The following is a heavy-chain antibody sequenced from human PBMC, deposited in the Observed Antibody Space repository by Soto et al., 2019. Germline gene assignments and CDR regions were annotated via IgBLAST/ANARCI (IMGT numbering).Heavy chain of an antibody. J-gene: IGHJ3*01. CDR3: VKERIGWYSRGCFDF. CDR1: GLAFSNYA. Sequence: GGSLRLSCAASGLAFSNYAMNWVRQAPGKGLEWVSVISAAGDSAYYADSVKGRFTISRDNSKNTLYLQMNSLRGEDTAIYYCVKERIGWYSRGCFDFWGRGTMVTVSS. CDR2: ISAAGDSA. V-gene: IGHV3-23*01. D-gene: IGHD6-19*01.